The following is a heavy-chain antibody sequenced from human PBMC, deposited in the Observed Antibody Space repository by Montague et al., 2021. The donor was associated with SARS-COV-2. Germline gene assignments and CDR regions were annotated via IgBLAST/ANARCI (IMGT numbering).Heavy chain of an antibody. CDR1: GFTVSSNY. V-gene: IGHV3-53*01. CDR3: ARDLDYYGMDV. CDR2: IYSGGGT. J-gene: IGHJ6*02. Sequence: SLRLSCAASGFTVSSNYMGWVRQAPGKGLEWVSVIYSGGGTYYADSVKGRFTISRDNSKNTLYLQMNSLRAEDTAVYYCARDLDYYGMDVWGQGTTVTVSS.